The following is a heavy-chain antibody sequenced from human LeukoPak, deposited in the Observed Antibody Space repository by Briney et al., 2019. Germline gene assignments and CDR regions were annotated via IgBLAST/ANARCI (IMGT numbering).Heavy chain of an antibody. V-gene: IGHV4-4*02. CDR3: ARDSPVAAAIPL. D-gene: IGHD6-13*01. CDR1: GGSISSSNW. Sequence: SETLSLTCAVSGGSISSSNWWSWVRQPPGKGLEWIGEIYHSGSTNYNPSLKSRVTISVDTSKNQFSLKLSSVTAADTAVYYCARDSPVAAAIPLWGQGTLVTVSS. CDR2: IYHSGST. J-gene: IGHJ4*02.